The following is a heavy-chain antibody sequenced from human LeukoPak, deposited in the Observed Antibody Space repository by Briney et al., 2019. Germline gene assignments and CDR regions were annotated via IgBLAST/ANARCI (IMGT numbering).Heavy chain of an antibody. CDR1: GYTFASSW. CDR3: AKLVVRGVITSEFDY. CDR2: IYPGDSDT. D-gene: IGHD3-10*01. J-gene: IGHJ4*02. V-gene: IGHV5-51*01. Sequence: GESLKISCKGSGYTFASSWIGWVRQMPGKGLEWMGFIYPGDSDTRYRPSFQGQVTMSVDKSISTAYLQWSSLKASDTAMYYCAKLVVRGVITSEFDYWGQGTLVTVSS.